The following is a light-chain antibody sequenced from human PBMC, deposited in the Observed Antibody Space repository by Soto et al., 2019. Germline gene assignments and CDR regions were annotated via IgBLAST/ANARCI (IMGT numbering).Light chain of an antibody. CDR3: QQRSNWPPA. Sequence: EIVLTQSPATLSLSPGEGATLXCRASQSVSSNFVWYQQNTGEAPRRLIFDASNRAHGTPASFSGSGSATDFTPTISSLEPEDFAVYYRQQRSNWPPAFGQGTRLEIK. V-gene: IGKV3-11*01. CDR1: QSVSSN. J-gene: IGKJ5*01. CDR2: DAS.